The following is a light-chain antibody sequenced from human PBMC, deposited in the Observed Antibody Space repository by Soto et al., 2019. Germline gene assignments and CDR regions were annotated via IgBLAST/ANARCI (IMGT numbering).Light chain of an antibody. CDR3: QHYNTSSIFT. Sequence: DFQMTQSPSTLSASVGDRVIITCRTSQSVSSWLAWYQQKPGKTPKLLIFEASTLETGVPSRFSGSGSGTEFALTISSLQPDDFATYYCQHYNTSSIFTFGPGTKVDIK. CDR1: QSVSSW. J-gene: IGKJ3*01. CDR2: EAS. V-gene: IGKV1-5*03.